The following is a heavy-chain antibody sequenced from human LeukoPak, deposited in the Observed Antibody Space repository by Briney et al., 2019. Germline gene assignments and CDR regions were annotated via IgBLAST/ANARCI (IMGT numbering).Heavy chain of an antibody. CDR1: GYTFTSYY. V-gene: IGHV1-69*13. D-gene: IGHD5-24*01. CDR3: ARGSSRDGYNTAFDY. J-gene: IGHJ4*02. Sequence: ASVKVSCKASGYTFTSYYMHWVRQAPGQGLEWMGGIIPIFGTANYAQKFQGRVTITADESTSTAYMELSSLRSEDTAVYYCARGSSRDGYNTAFDYWGQGTLVTVSS. CDR2: IIPIFGTA.